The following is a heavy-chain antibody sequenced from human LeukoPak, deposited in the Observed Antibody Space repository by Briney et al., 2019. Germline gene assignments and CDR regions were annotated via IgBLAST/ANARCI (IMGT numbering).Heavy chain of an antibody. J-gene: IGHJ5*02. Sequence: GGSLRLSCAASGFTFSSYSMNWVRQAPGKGLEWVSSISCYSSYIYYADSVKGRFTISRDNAKNSLYLQMNSLRAEDTAVYYCARLSGKKDIPVGGINWFDPWGQGTLVSVST. D-gene: IGHD2-15*01. V-gene: IGHV3-21*01. CDR1: GFTFSSYS. CDR3: ARLSGKKDIPVGGINWFDP. CDR2: ISCYSSYI.